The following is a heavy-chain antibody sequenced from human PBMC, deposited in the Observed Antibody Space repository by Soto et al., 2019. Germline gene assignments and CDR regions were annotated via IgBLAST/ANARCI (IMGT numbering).Heavy chain of an antibody. J-gene: IGHJ5*02. D-gene: IGHD1-1*01. CDR3: TKGPTTTDWFHP. CDR1: GFTFKNFA. V-gene: IGHV3-9*01. CDR2: ISWNSGSI. Sequence: PGGSLRLSCTASGFTFKNFAMHWVRQAPGKGLEWVSGISWNSGSINYAASAKGRFTVSRDNARNSLFLQMHSLTSEDSAVYYCTKGPTTTDWFHPWGQGTQVTVSS.